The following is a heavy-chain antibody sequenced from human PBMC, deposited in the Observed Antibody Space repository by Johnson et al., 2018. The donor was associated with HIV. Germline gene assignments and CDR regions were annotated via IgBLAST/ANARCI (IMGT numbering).Heavy chain of an antibody. V-gene: IGHV3-30-3*01. CDR1: GFTFSSYA. Sequence: QVQLVESGGGVVQPGRSLRLSCAASGFTFSSYAMHWVRQAPGKGLEWVAVISYDGSNKYYADSVKARFTISRDNSKNTMYLQMNSLRAEDTAVYYCATERAVVSANAFDIWGQGTMVTVSS. CDR3: ATERAVVSANAFDI. CDR2: ISYDGSNK. D-gene: IGHD4-23*01. J-gene: IGHJ3*02.